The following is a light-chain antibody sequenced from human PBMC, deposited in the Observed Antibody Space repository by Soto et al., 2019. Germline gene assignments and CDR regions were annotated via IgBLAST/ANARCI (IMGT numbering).Light chain of an antibody. CDR2: AES. J-gene: IGKJ2*01. V-gene: IGKV1-33*01. CDR1: QDISDY. Sequence: DIQMTQSPSSLSASVGDRVTITCQANQDISDYVSWYQQRPGTAPKLLTNAESTLETGVPSRFSGSGYGTDFTLTISSLQAEDIATYYCQQYDILPYTFGQGTILEIK. CDR3: QQYDILPYT.